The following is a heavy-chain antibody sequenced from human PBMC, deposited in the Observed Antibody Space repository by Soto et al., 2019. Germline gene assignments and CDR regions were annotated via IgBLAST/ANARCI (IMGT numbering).Heavy chain of an antibody. Sequence: SETLSLTCAVYGGSFSGYYWSWIRQPPGKGLEWIGEINHSGSTNYNPSLKSRVTISVDTSKNQFSLKLSSVTAADTAVYYCARAAPRFGGGGNCIPGGDDWGRGTGVTLSP. CDR3: ARAAPRFGGGGNCIPGGDD. CDR1: GGSFSGYY. V-gene: IGHV4-34*01. J-gene: IGHJ4*02. D-gene: IGHD2-21*02. CDR2: INHSGST.